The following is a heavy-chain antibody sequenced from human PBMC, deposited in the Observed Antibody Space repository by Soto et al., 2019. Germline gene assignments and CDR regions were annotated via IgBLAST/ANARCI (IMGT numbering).Heavy chain of an antibody. J-gene: IGHJ4*02. Sequence: QVQLVQSGAEVKKPGASVKVSCKTSGYTFSNYYINWVRQAPGQGLEWMGRINPSGGGTTYAQKFQGRVTMTRVTSTSTVYIDLSSLRSEDTAVYYCARSQEVVVVPAAPIDYWGQGTLVTVAS. V-gene: IGHV1-46*01. CDR2: INPSGGGT. CDR1: GYTFSNYY. D-gene: IGHD2-2*01. CDR3: ARSQEVVVVPAAPIDY.